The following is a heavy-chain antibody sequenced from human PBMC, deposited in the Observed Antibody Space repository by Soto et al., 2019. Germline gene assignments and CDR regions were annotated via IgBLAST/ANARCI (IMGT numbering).Heavy chain of an antibody. J-gene: IGHJ6*02. Sequence: SETMSLTCTVSGGSISSYYWSWIRQPPGKGLEWIGYIYYSGSTNYNPSLKRRVTISVDTSKNQFSLKLSSVTAADTAVYYCARSMFSRTYYDFWSGRPYGMDVWGQGTTVTVSS. V-gene: IGHV4-59*01. CDR3: ARSMFSRTYYDFWSGRPYGMDV. CDR1: GGSISSYY. CDR2: IYYSGST. D-gene: IGHD3-3*01.